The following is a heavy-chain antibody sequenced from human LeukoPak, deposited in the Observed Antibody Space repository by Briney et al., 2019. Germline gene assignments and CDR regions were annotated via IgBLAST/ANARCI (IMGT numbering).Heavy chain of an antibody. J-gene: IGHJ6*02. CDR2: ISSSSSYI. Sequence: GGSLRLSCAASGFTFSSYSMNWVRQAPGKGLEWVSSISSSSSYIYYADSVKGRFTISRDNAKNTLYLQMNSLRAEDTAVYYCARHSSGYYDGMDVWGQGTTVTVSS. CDR1: GFTFSSYS. CDR3: ARHSSGYYDGMDV. V-gene: IGHV3-21*01. D-gene: IGHD3-22*01.